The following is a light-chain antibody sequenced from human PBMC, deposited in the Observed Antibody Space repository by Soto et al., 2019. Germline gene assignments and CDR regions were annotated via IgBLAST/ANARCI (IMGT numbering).Light chain of an antibody. V-gene: IGKV3-20*01. CDR2: GAS. Sequence: EIALTQSPGTLSLSPGERATLSCRASQSLTSTYLAWFQQKPGQAPSLLIYGASTRATGIPDRFSGSGSGTDFTLTISRLEPADFAVYYCQQYGSTPVTFGGGTRVEI. J-gene: IGKJ4*01. CDR1: QSLTSTY. CDR3: QQYGSTPVT.